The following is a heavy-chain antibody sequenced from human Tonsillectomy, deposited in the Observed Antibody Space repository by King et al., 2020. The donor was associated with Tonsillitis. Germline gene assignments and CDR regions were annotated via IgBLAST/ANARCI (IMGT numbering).Heavy chain of an antibody. CDR3: AKDRIRRIMIFGVVISYLDY. V-gene: IGHV3-23*04. CDR2: ISGSGGST. CDR1: VFTFSSYA. J-gene: IGHJ4*02. Sequence: VQLVESGGGLVQPGGSLRLSCAASVFTFSSYAIRWVRQAPGKGLEWVSAISGSGGSTYYSDSVKGRYTISRDNSNNTLYLQMNSLRAEDTAVYYCAKDRIRRIMIFGVVISYLDYWGQGTLVTVSS. D-gene: IGHD3-3*01.